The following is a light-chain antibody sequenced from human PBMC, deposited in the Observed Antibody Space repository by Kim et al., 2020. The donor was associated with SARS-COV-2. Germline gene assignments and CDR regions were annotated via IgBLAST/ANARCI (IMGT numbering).Light chain of an antibody. CDR2: EVS. CDR3: ISYAGSTYV. CDR1: SSDVGGYNP. V-gene: IGLV2-8*01. J-gene: IGLJ1*01. Sequence: QSTTRSCPGTSSDVGGYNPVSWYQQHPGKAPNLMIYEVSKRPSGVPDRFSGSKSGNTASLTVSGLQAEDEDDYYCISYAGSTYVFGTGTKVTVL.